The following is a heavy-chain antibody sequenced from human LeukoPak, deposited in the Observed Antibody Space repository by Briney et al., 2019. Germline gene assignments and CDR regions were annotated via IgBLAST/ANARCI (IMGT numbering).Heavy chain of an antibody. CDR2: IYYSGST. Sequence: PSETLSLTCTVSGGSISTYYWNWLRQPAGEGLEWIGRIYYSGSTNYNPSLKSRVTISVDTSKNQSSLKLSSVTAADTAVYYCAREAGFGYYFDYWGQGTLVTVSS. CDR3: AREAGFGYYFDY. J-gene: IGHJ4*02. V-gene: IGHV4-4*07. CDR1: GGSISTYY. D-gene: IGHD3-16*01.